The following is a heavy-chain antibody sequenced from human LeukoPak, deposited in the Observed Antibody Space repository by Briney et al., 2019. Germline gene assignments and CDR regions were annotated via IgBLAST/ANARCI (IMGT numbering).Heavy chain of an antibody. J-gene: IGHJ6*03. D-gene: IGHD2-15*01. Sequence: SQTLSLTCTVSGGSISSGGYYWSWIRQPAGKGLEWIGRIYTSGSTNYNPSLKSRVTMSVDTSKNQFSLKLSSVTAADTAAYYCASVVTVGPSHYYYYYMDVWGKGTTVTVSS. CDR2: IYTSGST. CDR1: GGSISSGGYY. CDR3: ASVVTVGPSHYYYYYMDV. V-gene: IGHV4-61*02.